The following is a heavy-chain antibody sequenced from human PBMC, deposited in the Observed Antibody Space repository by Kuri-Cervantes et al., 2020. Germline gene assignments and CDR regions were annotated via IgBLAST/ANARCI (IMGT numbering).Heavy chain of an antibody. J-gene: IGHJ3*02. CDR1: GGSISSSSYY. CDR3: ARQPYYYDSSGYYYLDAFDI. D-gene: IGHD3-22*01. V-gene: IGHV4-39*01. Sequence: ESLKISCTVSGGSISSSSYYWGWIRQPPGKGLEWIGSIYYSGSTYYNPSLKSRVTISVDTSKNQFSLKLSSVTAADTAVYYCARQPYYYDSSGYYYLDAFDIWGQGTMVTVSS. CDR2: IYYSGST.